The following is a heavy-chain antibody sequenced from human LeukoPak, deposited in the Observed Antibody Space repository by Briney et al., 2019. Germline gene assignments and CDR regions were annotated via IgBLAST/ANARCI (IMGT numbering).Heavy chain of an antibody. V-gene: IGHV4-61*01. CDR2: IYYSGST. J-gene: IGHJ4*02. Sequence: SETLSLTCTVSGGSVSSGSYYWSWIRQPPGKGLEWLGYIYYSGSTNYNPSLKSRVTISVDTSKNQFSLKLSSVTAADTAVYYCARGVVTAILHFDYWGQGTLVTVSS. CDR3: ARGVVTAILHFDY. D-gene: IGHD2-21*02. CDR1: GGSVSSGSYY.